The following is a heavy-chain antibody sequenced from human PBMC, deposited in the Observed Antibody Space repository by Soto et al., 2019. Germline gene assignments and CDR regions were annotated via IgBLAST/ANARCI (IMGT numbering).Heavy chain of an antibody. CDR1: GFTFSSYS. Sequence: GGSLRLSCAASGFTFSSYSMNWVRQAPGKGLEWVSYISSSSSTIYYADSVKGRFTISRDNAKNSLYLQMNSLRAEDTAVYYCARDQSTTVTNNFDYWGQGTLVTVSS. V-gene: IGHV3-48*01. J-gene: IGHJ4*02. CDR2: ISSSSSTI. D-gene: IGHD4-4*01. CDR3: ARDQSTTVTNNFDY.